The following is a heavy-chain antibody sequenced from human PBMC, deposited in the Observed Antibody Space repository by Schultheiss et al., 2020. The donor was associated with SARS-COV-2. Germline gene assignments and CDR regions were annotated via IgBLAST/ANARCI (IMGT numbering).Heavy chain of an antibody. CDR1: GGSFSGYY. CDR2: IYHSGST. J-gene: IGHJ4*02. V-gene: IGHV4-34*01. Sequence: SETLSLTCAVYGGSFSGYYWSWIRQPPGKGLEWIGSIYHSGSTYYNPSLKSRVTISVDTSKNQFSLKLSSVTAADTAVYYCARGGVATDDGYYFDYWGQGTLVTVSS. CDR3: ARGGVATDDGYYFDY. D-gene: IGHD5-12*01.